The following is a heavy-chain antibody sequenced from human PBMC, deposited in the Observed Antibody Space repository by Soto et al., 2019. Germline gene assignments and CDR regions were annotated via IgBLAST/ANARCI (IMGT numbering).Heavy chain of an antibody. V-gene: IGHV4-34*01. CDR1: GASFSPYH. J-gene: IGHJ4*02. CDR2: VNLSGNT. Sequence: PSETLSLTCAIYGASFSPYHWSWIRQSPGKGLEWIGEVNLSGNTYYNPSFKTRVTMSVDASKNQFSLKMGSLTAADTAIYYCARSPTFYNYVWGNSNYWGQGALVTVSS. CDR3: ARSPTFYNYVWGNSNY. D-gene: IGHD3-16*01.